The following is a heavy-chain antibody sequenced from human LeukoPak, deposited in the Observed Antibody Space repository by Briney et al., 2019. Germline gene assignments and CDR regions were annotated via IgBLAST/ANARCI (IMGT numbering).Heavy chain of an antibody. J-gene: IGHJ4*02. D-gene: IGHD4-17*01. CDR2: INHSGTT. CDR1: GGSFRGYY. Sequence: SGTLSLTCAVYGGSFRGYYWSWIRQPPGKGLEWIGEINHSGTTNYNPSLKSRVTISIDTSKNQFFLKLNSVTATDTAVYYCARPTSYYGDYRWWGQGTLVTVSS. CDR3: ARPTSYYGDYRW. V-gene: IGHV4-34*01.